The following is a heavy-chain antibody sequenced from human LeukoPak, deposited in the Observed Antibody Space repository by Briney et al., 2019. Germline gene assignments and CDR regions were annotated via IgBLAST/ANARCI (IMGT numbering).Heavy chain of an antibody. D-gene: IGHD4-17*01. J-gene: IGHJ4*02. CDR3: ARQLHAYGDYGDY. V-gene: IGHV5-51*01. CDR1: GYSFTSYW. CDR2: IYPGDSDT. Sequence: GESLRISWKGSGYSFTSYWIGWVRQMPGKGLEWMGIIYPGDSDTRYSPSFQGQVTISADKSISTAYLQWSGLKASDTAMYYCARQLHAYGDYGDYWGQGTLVTVSS.